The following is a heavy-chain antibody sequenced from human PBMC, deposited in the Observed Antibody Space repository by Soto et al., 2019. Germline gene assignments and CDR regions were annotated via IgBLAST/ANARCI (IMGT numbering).Heavy chain of an antibody. V-gene: IGHV3-49*03. D-gene: IGHD6-19*01. J-gene: IGHJ6*02. CDR2: IRSKAYGGTT. Sequence: PGGSLRLSCTASGFTFGDYAMSWFRQAPGKGLEWVGFIRSKAYGGTTEYAASVKGRFTISRDDSKSIAYLQMNSLKTEDTAVNYCTRNPGIAVAGTSYYYYYYGMDVWGQGTTVTVSS. CDR1: GFTFGDYA. CDR3: TRNPGIAVAGTSYYYYYYGMDV.